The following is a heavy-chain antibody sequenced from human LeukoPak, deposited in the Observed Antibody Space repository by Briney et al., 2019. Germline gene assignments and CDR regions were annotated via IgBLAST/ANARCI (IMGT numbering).Heavy chain of an antibody. CDR3: AKDQHSSGWYNVDYYYGMDV. CDR2: ISGSGGST. CDR1: GFTFSSYA. V-gene: IGHV3-23*01. D-gene: IGHD6-19*01. Sequence: TGGSLRLSCAASGFTFSSYAMSWVRQAPGKGLEWVSAISGSGGSTYYADSVKGRFTISRDNSKNTLYLQMNSLRAEDTAVYYCAKDQHSSGWYNVDYYYGMDVWGQGTTVTVSS. J-gene: IGHJ6*02.